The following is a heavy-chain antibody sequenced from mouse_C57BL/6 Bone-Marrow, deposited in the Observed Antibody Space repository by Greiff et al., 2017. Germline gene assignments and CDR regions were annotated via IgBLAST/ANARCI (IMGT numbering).Heavy chain of an antibody. CDR2: ISSGGDYI. Sequence: EVKVVESGEGLVKPGGSLKLSCAASGFTFSSYAMSWVRQTPEKRLEWVAYISSGGDYIYYADTVKGRFTIARDNARNTLYLQMSSLKSEDTAMYYCTRDDWDGFAYWGQGTLVTVSA. J-gene: IGHJ3*01. V-gene: IGHV5-9-1*02. CDR1: GFTFSSYA. CDR3: TRDDWDGFAY. D-gene: IGHD4-1*01.